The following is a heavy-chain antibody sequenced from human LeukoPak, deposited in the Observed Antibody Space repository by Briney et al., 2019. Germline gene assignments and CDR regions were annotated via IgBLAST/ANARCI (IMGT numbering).Heavy chain of an antibody. V-gene: IGHV3-21*01. CDR3: ARDLAYCGGDCGH. D-gene: IGHD2-21*01. CDR2: ISGSGTYI. Sequence: ETLSLTCTVSGGSISSSSYYWGWIRQPPGKGLEWVSSISGSGTYIYYADSVKGRFTISRDNAKNSVYLQMNSLRAEDTAVYYCARDLAYCGGDCGHWGQGTLVTVSP. J-gene: IGHJ4*02. CDR1: GGSISSSS.